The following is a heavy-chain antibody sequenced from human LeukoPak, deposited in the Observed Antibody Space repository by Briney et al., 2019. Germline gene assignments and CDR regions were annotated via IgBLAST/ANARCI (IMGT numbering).Heavy chain of an antibody. CDR1: VGSMSSSGQY. CDR2: IYYSGST. V-gene: IGHV4-39*01. Sequence: PSETLSLICTVSVGSMSSSGQYWGWIRQSPVKGLEWIGSIYYSGSTYYNPSLKSRVTISVDTSKNQFSLELTSVTAADAAIYYCARNMTAISRLDVFDIWGPGTMVTVS. CDR3: ARNMTAISRLDVFDI. D-gene: IGHD2-21*02. J-gene: IGHJ3*02.